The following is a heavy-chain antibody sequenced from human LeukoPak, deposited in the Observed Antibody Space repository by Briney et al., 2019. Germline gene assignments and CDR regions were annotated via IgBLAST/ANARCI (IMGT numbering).Heavy chain of an antibody. V-gene: IGHV3-74*01. Sequence: PGGSLRLSCAASGFTFSNYWMHWVRQAPGKGLVWVSRINSGGSSRNYADSVKGRFTISRDNAKNTLYLQMNSLRAEDTAVYYCASASSHRIAAGGDYWGQGTLATVSS. CDR2: INSGGSSR. CDR1: GFTFSNYW. CDR3: ASASSHRIAAGGDY. J-gene: IGHJ4*02. D-gene: IGHD6-13*01.